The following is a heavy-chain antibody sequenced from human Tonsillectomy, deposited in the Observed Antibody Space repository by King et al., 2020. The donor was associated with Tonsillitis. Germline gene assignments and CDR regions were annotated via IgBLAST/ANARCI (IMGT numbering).Heavy chain of an antibody. Sequence: VQLQESGPGLVRPSQTLSLTCTVSGVSITTGGHYWSWIRQLPGKGLEWIAYISYTGSTYYNPSLKSRVTISVDTSKNQFSLQLSSVTAADTAVYFCAGSGATFDYWGQGTLVAVSS. V-gene: IGHV4-31*03. D-gene: IGHD2-15*01. CDR1: GVSITTGGHY. CDR2: ISYTGST. J-gene: IGHJ4*02. CDR3: AGSGATFDY.